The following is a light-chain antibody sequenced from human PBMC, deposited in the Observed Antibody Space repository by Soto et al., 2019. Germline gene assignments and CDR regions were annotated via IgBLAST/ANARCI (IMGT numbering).Light chain of an antibody. CDR2: GAS. J-gene: IGKJ2*01. Sequence: EIVLTQSPGTLSFSPGERATLSCRASQSVSSSYLARYQQKPGQAPRLLIYGASSRATGIPDRFSGSGSGTDFTLTIIRLEPEDFAVYYCQQYGSSPGTFGQGTKLEIK. CDR1: QSVSSSY. V-gene: IGKV3-20*01. CDR3: QQYGSSPGT.